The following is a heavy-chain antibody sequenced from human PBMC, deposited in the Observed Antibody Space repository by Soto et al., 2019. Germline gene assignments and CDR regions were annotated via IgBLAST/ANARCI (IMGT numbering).Heavy chain of an antibody. CDR3: ARDADTTGHYSHFDL. CDR1: GFTFSYYG. J-gene: IGHJ4*02. V-gene: IGHV3-33*08. Sequence: AQLVESGGGVVQPGGSLRLSCAASGFTFSYYGFHWVRQAPGKGLEWVAVMHTGGNEKYYVDSVKGRFTVSRDDSRNMVYLEMSGLRAEDTAEYFCARDADTTGHYSHFDLWGRGALVAVS. D-gene: IGHD3-9*01. CDR2: MHTGGNEK.